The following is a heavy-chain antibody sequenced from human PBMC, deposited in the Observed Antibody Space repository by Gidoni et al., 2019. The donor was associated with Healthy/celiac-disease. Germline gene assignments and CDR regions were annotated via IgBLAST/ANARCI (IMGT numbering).Heavy chain of an antibody. CDR2: ISYDGSNK. CDR3: AKDRSEYDYIWGSYRYLGIPDY. D-gene: IGHD3-16*02. V-gene: IGHV3-30*18. CDR1: VFTFSSYV. Sequence: QVQLVESGGVVVQPGRSLRLSCAASVFTFSSYVMHWVRQAPGKGLVWVAVISYDGSNKYYADSVKGRFTISRDNSKNTLYLQMNSLRAEDTAVYYCAKDRSEYDYIWGSYRYLGIPDYWGQGTLVTVSS. J-gene: IGHJ4*02.